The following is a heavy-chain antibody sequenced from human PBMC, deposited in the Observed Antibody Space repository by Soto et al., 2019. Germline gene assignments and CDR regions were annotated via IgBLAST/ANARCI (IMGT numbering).Heavy chain of an antibody. Sequence: GGSQRLSCAASGFTFSGYSRNWVRQAPGKGLEWVSYISSSSSTIYYANSVKGRFTISRDNAKNSLYLQMNSLRAEDTAVYYCARDLSGSSGWYFGMDVWGQGTTVTVSS. CDR1: GFTFSGYS. D-gene: IGHD6-19*01. J-gene: IGHJ6*02. CDR2: ISSSSSTI. CDR3: ARDLSGSSGWYFGMDV. V-gene: IGHV3-48*01.